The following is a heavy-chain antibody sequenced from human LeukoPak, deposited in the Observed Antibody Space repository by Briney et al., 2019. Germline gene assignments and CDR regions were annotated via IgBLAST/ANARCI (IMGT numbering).Heavy chain of an antibody. J-gene: IGHJ6*03. CDR3: ARQGGYDFWSGYYYYYYMDV. D-gene: IGHD3-3*01. V-gene: IGHV4-39*01. CDR1: GGSISSSSYY. CDR2: IYYSGST. Sequence: SETLSLTCTVSGGSISSSSYYWGWIRQPPGKGLEWIGSIYYSGSTYYNPSLKSRVTISVDTSKNQFSLKLSSVTAADTAVYYCARQGGYDFWSGYYYYYYMDVWGKGTTVTVSS.